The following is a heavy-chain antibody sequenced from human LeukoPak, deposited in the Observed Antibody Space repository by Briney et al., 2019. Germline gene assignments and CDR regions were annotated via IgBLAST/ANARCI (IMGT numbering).Heavy chain of an antibody. CDR1: GGSISSTSYY. V-gene: IGHV4-39*01. J-gene: IGHJ3*01. CDR2: IYYSGST. CDR3: VRPDDNSFDF. D-gene: IGHD3-9*01. Sequence: SETLSLTCTVSGGSISSTSYYWGWIRQPPGKGLEWIGSIYYSGSTYYNPSLKSRVTISVDTSKNQFSLKLSSVTAADTAVYYCVRPDDNSFDFWGQGTMVTVSS.